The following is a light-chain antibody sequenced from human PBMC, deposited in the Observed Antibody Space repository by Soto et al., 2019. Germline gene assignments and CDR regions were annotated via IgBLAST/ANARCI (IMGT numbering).Light chain of an antibody. CDR2: AAS. CDR1: QSISSY. J-gene: IGKJ5*01. V-gene: IGKV1-39*01. CDR3: QQRSNWPIT. Sequence: DIQMNQSPSSLSASVGDRVTITCRASQSISSYLNWYQQKPGKAPKLLIFAASSLQSGVPSRFSGSGSGTEFTLTISSLEPEDFALYYSQQRSNWPITFGQGTRLEIK.